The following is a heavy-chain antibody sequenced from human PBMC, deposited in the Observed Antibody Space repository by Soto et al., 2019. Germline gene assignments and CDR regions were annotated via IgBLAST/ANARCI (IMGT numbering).Heavy chain of an antibody. D-gene: IGHD1-26*01. Sequence: PGGSLRLSCAASGFTFSSYAMSWVRQAPGKGLEWVSAISGSGGSTYYADSVKGRFTISRDNSKNTLYLQMNSLRAEDTAVYYCAKVLIVGATTPYYYYYGMDVWGQGTTVTVSS. V-gene: IGHV3-23*01. J-gene: IGHJ6*02. CDR3: AKVLIVGATTPYYYYYGMDV. CDR1: GFTFSSYA. CDR2: ISGSGGST.